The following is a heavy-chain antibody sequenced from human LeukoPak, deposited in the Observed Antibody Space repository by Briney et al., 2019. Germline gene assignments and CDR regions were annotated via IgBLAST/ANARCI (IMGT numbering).Heavy chain of an antibody. CDR2: AFVGGDT. CDR1: GLDVSSTY. D-gene: IGHD5-24*01. J-gene: IGHJ4*02. V-gene: IGHV3-53*01. CDR3: ARDQLDH. Sequence: GGSLRLSCASSGLDVSSTYMSWIRQAPGKGLEWVSTAFVGGDTYYAASVKGRFTLSKDSSRNTMFLQMHGLRPEDTAVYYCARDQLDHWGQGILVTVSS.